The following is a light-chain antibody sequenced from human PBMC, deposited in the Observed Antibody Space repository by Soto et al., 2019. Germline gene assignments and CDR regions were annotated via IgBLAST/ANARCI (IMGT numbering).Light chain of an antibody. CDR1: SSDIGYYNF. CDR3: SSYASTSSLV. CDR2: GVT. Sequence: QSALAQPASVSGSPGQSITISCTGSSSDIGYYNFVSWYQQHPGKAPKLLIFGVTNRPSGISDRFSGSKSGATASLTISGLQAEDEADYYCSSYASTSSLVFGTGTKLTVL. V-gene: IGLV2-14*03. J-gene: IGLJ1*01.